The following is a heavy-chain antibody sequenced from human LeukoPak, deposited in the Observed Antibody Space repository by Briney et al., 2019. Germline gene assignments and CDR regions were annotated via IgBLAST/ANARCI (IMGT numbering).Heavy chain of an antibody. J-gene: IGHJ4*02. D-gene: IGHD6-19*01. CDR2: ISSSSGTI. Sequence: GGSLRLSCAASGFTFSSYSMNWVRRAPGKALEWVSYISSSSGTIYYADSVKGRFTISRDNSKNTLYLQMNSLRAEDTAVYYCARASSGWSPSFDYWGQGTLVTVSS. CDR1: GFTFSSYS. V-gene: IGHV3-48*01. CDR3: ARASSGWSPSFDY.